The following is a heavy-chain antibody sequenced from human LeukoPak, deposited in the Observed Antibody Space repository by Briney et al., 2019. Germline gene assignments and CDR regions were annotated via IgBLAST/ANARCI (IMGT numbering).Heavy chain of an antibody. CDR3: ARIRYSSSSYYFDY. J-gene: IGHJ4*02. Sequence: NASETLSLTCTVSGGSISSYYWSWIRQPPGKGLEWIGYIYYSGSTNYNPSLKSRVTISVDTSKNQFSLKLSSVTAADTAVYYCARIRYSSSSYYFDYWGQGTLVTVSS. CDR1: GGSISSYY. CDR2: IYYSGST. V-gene: IGHV4-59*01. D-gene: IGHD6-13*01.